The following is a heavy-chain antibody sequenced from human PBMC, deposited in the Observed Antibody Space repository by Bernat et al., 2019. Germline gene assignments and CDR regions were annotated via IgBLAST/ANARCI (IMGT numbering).Heavy chain of an antibody. V-gene: IGHV3-15*01. Sequence: EVHLVESGGDLVRPGGSLRLSCAASGFIYTDAWMTWVRQAPGKGLEWVGRIKSKTTGGKTAYAAPVKGRFTISRDDSKNTLYLQLNSLKTEDTAVYYCTTETVDFEEDSGGFDYWGQGTLVTVSS. CDR1: GFIYTDAW. J-gene: IGHJ4*02. D-gene: IGHD2-15*01. CDR3: TTETVDFEEDSGGFDY. CDR2: IKSKTTGGKT.